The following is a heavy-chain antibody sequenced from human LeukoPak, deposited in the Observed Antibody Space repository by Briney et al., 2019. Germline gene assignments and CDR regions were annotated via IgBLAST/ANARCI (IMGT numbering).Heavy chain of an antibody. CDR1: GFTFSSYA. J-gene: IGHJ6*02. CDR2: ISGSGGTT. CDR3: AKVGARGYYYYGMGV. V-gene: IGHV3-23*01. Sequence: GGSLRLSCAASGFTFSSYAMSWVRQAPGKGLEWVSAISGSGGTTYYADSVKGRFIISRDNSKNTLYLQMNSLRAEDTAVYYCAKVGARGYYYYGMGVWGQGTTVTVSS. D-gene: IGHD1-26*01.